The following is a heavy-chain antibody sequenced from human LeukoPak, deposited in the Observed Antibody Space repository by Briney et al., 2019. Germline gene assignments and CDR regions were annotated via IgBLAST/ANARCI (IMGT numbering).Heavy chain of an antibody. D-gene: IGHD1/OR15-1a*01. J-gene: IGHJ6*03. Sequence: PSQTLSLTCTVSGGSISSGGYYWSWIRQPPGKGLEWIGYIYHSGSTYYNPSLKSRVTISVDRSKNQFSLKLSSVTGADTAVYYCARVFVNWNSRYYYYMDVWGKGTTVTVSS. CDR3: ARVFVNWNSRYYYYMDV. V-gene: IGHV4-30-2*01. CDR1: GGSISSGGYY. CDR2: IYHSGST.